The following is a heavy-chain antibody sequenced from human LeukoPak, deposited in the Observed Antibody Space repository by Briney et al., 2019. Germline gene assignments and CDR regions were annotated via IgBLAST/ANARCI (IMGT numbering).Heavy chain of an antibody. V-gene: IGHV3-66*04. CDR1: GFTFSSYA. CDR2: IYSGGST. Sequence: PGGSLRLSCAASGFTFSSYAMSWVRQAPGKGLEWVSIIYSGGSTYYADSVKGRFTISRDNSKNTLHLQMNSLRADDTAVYYCARLYSTGWFGDYWGQGTLVTVSS. D-gene: IGHD6-19*01. J-gene: IGHJ4*02. CDR3: ARLYSTGWFGDY.